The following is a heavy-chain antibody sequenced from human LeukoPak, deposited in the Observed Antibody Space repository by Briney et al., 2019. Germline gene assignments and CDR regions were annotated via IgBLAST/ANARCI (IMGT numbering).Heavy chain of an antibody. CDR2: IYYSGST. D-gene: IGHD5-12*01. V-gene: IGHV4-59*08. Sequence: SETLSLTCTVSGGSISGYYWSWIRQPPGKGLEWIGYIYYSGSTKYNPSPKSRVTISVDTSKNQFSLKLSSVTAADTAVYYCARQDGYSGYDGGFDSWGQGTLVTVSS. J-gene: IGHJ4*02. CDR1: GGSISGYY. CDR3: ARQDGYSGYDGGFDS.